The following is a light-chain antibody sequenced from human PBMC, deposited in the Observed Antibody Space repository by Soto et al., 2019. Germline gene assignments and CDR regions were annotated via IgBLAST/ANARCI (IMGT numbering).Light chain of an antibody. V-gene: IGKV1-5*01. J-gene: IGKJ1*01. CDR2: DAP. CDR1: QTISSW. Sequence: DIQMTQSPSTLPASVGDRVTITCRASQTISSWLAWYQQKPGKAPDLLIYDAPRLAGGVPSRFSGSGFGTEFTLTITSLQPDDFATYYCQQYNSYSTFGPATFGQGTKVDIK. CDR3: QQYNSYSTFGPAT.